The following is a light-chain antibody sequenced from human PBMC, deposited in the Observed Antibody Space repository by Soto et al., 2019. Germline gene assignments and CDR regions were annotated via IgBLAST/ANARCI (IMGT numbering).Light chain of an antibody. V-gene: IGKV3-11*01. CDR3: QQRSNWPQD. CDR2: DAS. CDR1: QSVSNF. J-gene: IGKJ5*01. Sequence: EIVLTQSPATLSLSPGERATLSCRASQSVSNFLAWYQQKPGQAPRLLMYDASTRATGIPARFSGSGSGTDFTLTISRLEPEDFAVYYCQQRSNWPQDFGQGTRLEIK.